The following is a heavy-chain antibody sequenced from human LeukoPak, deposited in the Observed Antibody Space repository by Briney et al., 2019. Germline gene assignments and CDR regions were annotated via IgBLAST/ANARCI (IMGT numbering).Heavy chain of an antibody. D-gene: IGHD1-14*01. J-gene: IGHJ6*03. Sequence: VASVKVSCKASGGTFSSYAISWVRQAPGQGLEWMGRIIPIFGTANYAQKFQGRVTITTDESTSTAYMELSSLRSEDTAVYYCARDHQIRTKDYYYYYYMDVWGKGTTVTVSS. V-gene: IGHV1-69*05. CDR3: ARDHQIRTKDYYYYYYMDV. CDR1: GGTFSSYA. CDR2: IIPIFGTA.